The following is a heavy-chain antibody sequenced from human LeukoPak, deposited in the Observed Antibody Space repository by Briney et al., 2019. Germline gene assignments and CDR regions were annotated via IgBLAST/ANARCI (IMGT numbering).Heavy chain of an antibody. D-gene: IGHD6-19*01. CDR1: GFTFSSYS. CDR2: ISSSSSTI. Sequence: PGGSLRLSCAASGFTFSSYSMNWVRQAPGKGLEWVSYISSSSSTIYYADSVKGRFTISRDNSKNTLYLQMNSLRAEDTAVYYCAKDLRQWLAGVDDGWGQGTLVTVCS. J-gene: IGHJ1*01. CDR3: AKDLRQWLAGVDDG. V-gene: IGHV3-48*01.